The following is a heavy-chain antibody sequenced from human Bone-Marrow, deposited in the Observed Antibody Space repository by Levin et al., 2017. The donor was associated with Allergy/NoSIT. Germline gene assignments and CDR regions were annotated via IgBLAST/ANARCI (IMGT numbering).Heavy chain of an antibody. J-gene: IGHJ6*02. D-gene: IGHD3/OR15-3a*01. CDR1: GGSISSGDYY. V-gene: IGHV4-30-4*01. CDR2: IYYSGST. CDR3: ARLPFYSWFWTGYESHYYYGLDV. Sequence: SETLSLTCTVSGGSISSGDYYWSWIRQPPGKGLEWIAYIYYSGSTYYNPSLKSRITMSVDMSKNHFSLNLNSVTAAATAVYYCARLPFYSWFWTGYESHYYYGLDVWGQGTTVTVS.